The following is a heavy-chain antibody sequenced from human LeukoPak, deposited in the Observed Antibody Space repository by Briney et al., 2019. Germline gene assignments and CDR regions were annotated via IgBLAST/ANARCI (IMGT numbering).Heavy chain of an antibody. V-gene: IGHV3-30*04. CDR1: RFTFSTYA. D-gene: IGHD6-13*01. Sequence: GGSLRLSCAASRFTFSTYAIHWVRHAPGKGLEWVAVISYDGSNKYYADSVKGRFTISRDNSKNTLYLQMNSLRAEDTAVYYCARPHRDSSSRYLDAFDVWGQGTMVTVSS. J-gene: IGHJ3*01. CDR2: ISYDGSNK. CDR3: ARPHRDSSSRYLDAFDV.